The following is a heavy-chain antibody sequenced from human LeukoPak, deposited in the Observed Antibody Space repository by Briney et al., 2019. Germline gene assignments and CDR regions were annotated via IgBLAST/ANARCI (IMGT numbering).Heavy chain of an antibody. V-gene: IGHV4-34*01. D-gene: IGHD3-10*01. Sequence: PSETLSLTCAVYGGSFSGYYWSWIRQPPGKGLEWIGEINHSGSTNYNPSLKSRVTISVDTSKNQFSLKLSSVTAADTAVYYCARDLDLGGNHYYGSGSYLWGRGTLVTVSS. CDR2: INHSGST. CDR3: ARDLDLGGNHYYGSGSYL. J-gene: IGHJ2*01. CDR1: GGSFSGYY.